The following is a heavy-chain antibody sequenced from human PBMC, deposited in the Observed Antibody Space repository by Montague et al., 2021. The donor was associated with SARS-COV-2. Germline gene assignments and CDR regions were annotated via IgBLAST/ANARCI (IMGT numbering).Heavy chain of an antibody. J-gene: IGHJ6*02. V-gene: IGHV3-21*01. Sequence: SLRLSFSASGFTFSSYSMNWVRQAPGKGLEWVSSISNSSSYIYYADSVKGRFTISRDNAKNSLYLQMNSLRAEDTAVYYCARGYDLWCGGYYYYSGMDVGGQGTPVTVSS. CDR1: GFTFSSYS. CDR2: ISNSSSYI. D-gene: IGHD3-3*01. CDR3: ARGYDLWCGGYYYYSGMDV.